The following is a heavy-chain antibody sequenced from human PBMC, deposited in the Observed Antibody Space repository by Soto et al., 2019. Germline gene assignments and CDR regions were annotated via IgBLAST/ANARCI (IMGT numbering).Heavy chain of an antibody. V-gene: IGHV4-59*01. CDR2: IYYSGST. D-gene: IGHD3-9*01. Sequence: SETLSLTCTVSGGSISSYYWSWIRQPPGKGLEWIGYIYYSGSTNYNPSLKSRVTISVDTSKNQFSLKLSSVTAADTAVYYCARAEYYDILTGYLFDYWGQGTLVTVSS. CDR3: ARAEYYDILTGYLFDY. CDR1: GGSISSYY. J-gene: IGHJ4*02.